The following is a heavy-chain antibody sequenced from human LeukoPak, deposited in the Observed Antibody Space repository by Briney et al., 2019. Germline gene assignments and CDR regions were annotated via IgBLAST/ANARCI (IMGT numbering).Heavy chain of an antibody. D-gene: IGHD6-13*01. V-gene: IGHV3-7*01. J-gene: IGHJ4*02. Sequence: GGSLRLSCAASEFIISGYWMNWVRQAPGKGLEWVANIKQDGSEKQYVYSVRGRFTISRDNAKNSLYLQMNSLRVEDTAVYYCARDGFVGAADYWGQGTLVTVSS. CDR1: EFIISGYW. CDR2: IKQDGSEK. CDR3: ARDGFVGAADY.